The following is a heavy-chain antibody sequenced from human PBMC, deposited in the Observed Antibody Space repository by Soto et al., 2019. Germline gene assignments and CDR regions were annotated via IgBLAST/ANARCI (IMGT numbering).Heavy chain of an antibody. V-gene: IGHV1-18*01. CDR2: ISAYNGNT. CDR3: ARDLAAAGPFDY. J-gene: IGHJ4*02. Sequence: QVQLVQSGAEVKKPGASVKVSCKTSGYTFTSYAISWVRQAPGQGLEWMGWISAYNGNTHYAQKLQGRVTMTTDTSTSTGYMELRSLRSDDTAVYYCARDLAAAGPFDYWGQGTLVNVSS. CDR1: GYTFTSYA. D-gene: IGHD6-13*01.